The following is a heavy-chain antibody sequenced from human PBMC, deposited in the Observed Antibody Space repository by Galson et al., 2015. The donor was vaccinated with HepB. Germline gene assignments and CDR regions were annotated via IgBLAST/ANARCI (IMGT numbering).Heavy chain of an antibody. V-gene: IGHV3-20*04. CDR3: VRAGDSSGWDFEY. D-gene: IGHD6-19*01. CDR1: GFTLDDYG. CDR2: SNWNGGNT. J-gene: IGHJ4*03. Sequence: SLRLSCAASGFTLDDYGMSWVRQGPGKGLEWVAGSNWNGGNTGYADSVKGRFTISRDDTKNSLHLEMNSLRAEDTGLYYCVRAGDSSGWDFEYWGQGTLVTVAS.